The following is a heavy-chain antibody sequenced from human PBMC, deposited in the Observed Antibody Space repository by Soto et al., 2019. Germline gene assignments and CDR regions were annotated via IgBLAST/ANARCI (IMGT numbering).Heavy chain of an antibody. D-gene: IGHD3-10*01. Sequence: QVQLVQSGAEVKKPGASVKVSCKASGYTFTSYDINWVRQATGQGLEWMGWMNPNSGNTGYAQKFQGRVPMTRNTSISTAYMELSSLRSEDTAVYYCARSYYGSGSYKTPYGMDVWGQGTTVTVSS. CDR3: ARSYYGSGSYKTPYGMDV. CDR1: GYTFTSYD. J-gene: IGHJ6*02. V-gene: IGHV1-8*01. CDR2: MNPNSGNT.